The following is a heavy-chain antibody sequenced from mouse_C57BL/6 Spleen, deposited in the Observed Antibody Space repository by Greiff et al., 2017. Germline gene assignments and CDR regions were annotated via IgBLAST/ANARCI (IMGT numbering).Heavy chain of an antibody. CDR3: ARCCSKYFDF. CDR2: IYPGDGDT. V-gene: IGHV1-82*01. CDR1: GYAFSSSW. Sequence: QVQLQQSGPELVKPGASVKISCKASGYAFSSSWMNWVKQRPGKGLEWIGRIYPGDGDTNYNGKFKGKATLTADKSSSTAYMQLSSLTSEDSTVYFCARCCSKYFDFWGKGTTVTVSS. D-gene: IGHD1-1*01. J-gene: IGHJ1*03.